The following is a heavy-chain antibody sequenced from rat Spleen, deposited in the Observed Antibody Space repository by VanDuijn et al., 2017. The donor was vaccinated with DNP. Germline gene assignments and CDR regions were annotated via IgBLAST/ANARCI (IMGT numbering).Heavy chain of an antibody. V-gene: IGHV5-31*01. CDR2: ITSGGTT. CDR1: GFTFNNYW. D-gene: IGHD1-4*01. CDR3: ATSPGPNWFAY. J-gene: IGHJ3*01. Sequence: EVQLVESGGDLVQPGRSLKVSCVVSGFTFNNYWMTWIRQVPGKGLEWVASITSGGTTFSPDSVNGRFTISRDNANHTLYLQMDSLRSEDTATYYCATSPGPNWFAYWGQGTLVTVSS.